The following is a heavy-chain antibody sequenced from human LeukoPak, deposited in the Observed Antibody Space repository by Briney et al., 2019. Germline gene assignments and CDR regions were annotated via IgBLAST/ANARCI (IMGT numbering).Heavy chain of an antibody. CDR2: IRYDGSNK. CDR1: GFTFSSYG. V-gene: IGHV3-30*02. CDR3: AKSRSPYYYYYMDV. J-gene: IGHJ6*03. Sequence: GGSLRLSCAASGFTFSSYGMHWVRQAPGKGLEWVAFIRYDGSNKYYADSVKGRFTISRDNSKNTLYLQMNSLRAEDTAVYYCAKSRSPYYYYYMDVWGKGTTVTISS.